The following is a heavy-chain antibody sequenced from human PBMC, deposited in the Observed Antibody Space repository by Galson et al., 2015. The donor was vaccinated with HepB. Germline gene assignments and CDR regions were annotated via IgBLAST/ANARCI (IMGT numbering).Heavy chain of an antibody. CDR2: IYTGGRT. CDR1: GFTVSSNY. CDR3: ARHTAVSGTRGFDM. V-gene: IGHV3-53*01. Sequence: SLRLSCAASGFTVSSNYMSWVRQAPGKGLEWVSLIYTGGRTYYADSVKGRFTISRDNSKNTLYLQMNSLRAEDTAVYYCARHTAVSGTRGFDMWGQGTLVTVSS. D-gene: IGHD6-19*01. J-gene: IGHJ3*02.